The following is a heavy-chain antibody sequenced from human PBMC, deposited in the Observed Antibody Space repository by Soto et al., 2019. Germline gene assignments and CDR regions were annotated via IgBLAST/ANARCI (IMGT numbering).Heavy chain of an antibody. CDR2: IYYTGTT. V-gene: IGHV4-59*12. J-gene: IGHJ3*02. Sequence: SETLSLTCTVSGGSMSSYYWSWFRQPPGKGLEWIGYIYYTGTTNYFPSLKSRATISVDTSRNQFSLNLTSVTAADTAVYFCVRVGVDCSSTSCYSDAFDIWGQGTMVTVSS. D-gene: IGHD2-2*01. CDR3: VRVGVDCSSTSCYSDAFDI. CDR1: GGSMSSYY.